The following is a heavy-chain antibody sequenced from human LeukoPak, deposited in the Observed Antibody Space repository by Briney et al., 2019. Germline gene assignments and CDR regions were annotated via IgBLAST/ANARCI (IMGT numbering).Heavy chain of an antibody. J-gene: IGHJ4*02. CDR3: ARIHCSSTSCYIYPFDY. V-gene: IGHV1-18*01. CDR1: GYTFTSYG. CDR2: ISAYNGNT. D-gene: IGHD2-2*01. Sequence: ASVKVSCKASGYTFTSYGISWVRQAPGQGLEWMGWISAYNGNTNYAQKLQGRVTMTTDTSTSTAYMELRSLRSDDTAVYYCARIHCSSTSCYIYPFDYWGQGTLVTVSS.